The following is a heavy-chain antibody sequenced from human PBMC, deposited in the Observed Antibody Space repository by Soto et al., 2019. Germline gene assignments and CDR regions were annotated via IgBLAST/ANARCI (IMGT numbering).Heavy chain of an antibody. CDR1: GFTFSSYG. Sequence: SLRLSCAASGFTFSSYGMHWVRQAPGKGLEWVAVISYDGSNKYYADSVKGRFTISRDNSKNTLYLQMNSLRAEDTAVYYCAKDYAAMAFYYYYGMDVWGQGTTVTISS. CDR2: ISYDGSNK. D-gene: IGHD5-18*01. J-gene: IGHJ6*02. CDR3: AKDYAAMAFYYYYGMDV. V-gene: IGHV3-30*18.